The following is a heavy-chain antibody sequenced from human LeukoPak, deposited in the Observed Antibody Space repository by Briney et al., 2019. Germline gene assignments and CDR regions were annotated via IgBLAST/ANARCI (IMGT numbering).Heavy chain of an antibody. J-gene: IGHJ4*02. CDR3: ATNGPGTAVAGYVDY. D-gene: IGHD6-19*01. V-gene: IGHV3-30-3*01. CDR1: GYTFSRYD. CDR2: ISYDGSND. Sequence: PTGGSLRLPCAASGYTFSRYDMHWVRQAPGKGLEWVAVISYDGSNDYYADSVKGRFTISRDNSKNTLYLQMNSLRAEDTAVYYCATNGPGTAVAGYVDYWGQGTLVTVSS.